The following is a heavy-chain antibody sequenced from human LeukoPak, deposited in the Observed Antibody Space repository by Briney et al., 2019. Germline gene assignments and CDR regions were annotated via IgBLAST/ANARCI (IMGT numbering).Heavy chain of an antibody. V-gene: IGHV1-18*01. CDR3: ARRERSSGWYRYDY. CDR1: GYTFTSYG. CDR2: ISAYNGNT. J-gene: IGHJ4*02. D-gene: IGHD6-19*01. Sequence: GASVKVSCKASGYTFTSYGISWVRQAPGQGLEWMGWISAYNGNTNYAQKLQGRVTMTTDTSTSTAYKELRSLRSDDTAVYYCARRERSSGWYRYDYWGQGTLVTVSS.